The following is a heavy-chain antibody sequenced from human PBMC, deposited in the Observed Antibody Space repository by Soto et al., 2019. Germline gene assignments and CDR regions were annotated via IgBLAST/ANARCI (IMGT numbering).Heavy chain of an antibody. CDR2: IDPSDSYT. V-gene: IGHV5-10-1*01. Sequence: GEALKISCKGSGYSFTSYWISWVRQMPGKGLEWMGRIDPSDSYTNYSPSFQGHVTISADKSISTAYLQWSSLKASDTAMYYCARQNNYYHGMDVWGQGTTVTVSS. CDR3: ARQNNYYHGMDV. CDR1: GYSFTSYW. J-gene: IGHJ6*02.